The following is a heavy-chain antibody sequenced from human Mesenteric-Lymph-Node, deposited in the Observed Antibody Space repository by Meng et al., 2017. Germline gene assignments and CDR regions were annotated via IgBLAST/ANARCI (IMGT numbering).Heavy chain of an antibody. CDR3: ARHQTKTYYYGSGSYYQDAFDI. CDR1: GFTVSSNY. Sequence: GESLKISCAASGFTVSSNYMSWVRQAPGKGLEWVSVIYSGGSTYYADSVKGRFTISRDNSKNTLYLQMNSLRAEDTAVYYCARHQTKTYYYGSGSYYQDAFDIWGQGTMVTVSS. CDR2: IYSGGST. V-gene: IGHV3-53*01. J-gene: IGHJ3*02. D-gene: IGHD3-10*01.